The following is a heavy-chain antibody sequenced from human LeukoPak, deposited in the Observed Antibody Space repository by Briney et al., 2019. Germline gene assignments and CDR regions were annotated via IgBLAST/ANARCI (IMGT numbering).Heavy chain of an antibody. CDR1: GGSIRSSSYY. V-gene: IGHV4-39*07. CDR2: MYYSGST. J-gene: IGHJ4*02. Sequence: SETLSLTCTVSGGSIRSSSYYWGWIRQPPGKGLDWIGNMYYSGSTYYNPSLKSRVTISVDTSKNQFSLKLSSVTAADTAVYYCARGGRSSWYKTFDYWGQGTLVTVSS. CDR3: ARGGRSSWYKTFDY. D-gene: IGHD6-13*01.